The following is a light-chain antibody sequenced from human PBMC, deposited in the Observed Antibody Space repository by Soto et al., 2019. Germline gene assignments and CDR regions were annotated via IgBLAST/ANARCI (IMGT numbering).Light chain of an antibody. J-gene: IGKJ4*01. CDR2: KAS. V-gene: IGKV1-5*03. Sequence: DIQMTQSPSTLSASVGDRVTITCRASQTISSWLAWYQQRPGKAPKLLIYKASSLASGVPSRFSGSGSGTEFTLTISSLQPDDFGRYYCQQYNSYPLTFGGGTKVEIK. CDR3: QQYNSYPLT. CDR1: QTISSW.